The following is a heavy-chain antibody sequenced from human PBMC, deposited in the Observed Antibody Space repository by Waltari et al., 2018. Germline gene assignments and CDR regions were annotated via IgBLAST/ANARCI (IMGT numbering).Heavy chain of an antibody. V-gene: IGHV4-38-2*01. Sequence: QVQLQESGPGLVKPSETLSLTCAVSGYSISSGYYWGWIRQPPGKGLEWIGSIYHSGSTYYNPSLKSRVTISVDTSKNQFSLKLSSVTAADTAVYYCASPSSSSWYPFDYWGQGTLVTVSS. J-gene: IGHJ4*02. CDR1: GYSISSGYY. CDR2: IYHSGST. D-gene: IGHD6-13*01. CDR3: ASPSSSSWYPFDY.